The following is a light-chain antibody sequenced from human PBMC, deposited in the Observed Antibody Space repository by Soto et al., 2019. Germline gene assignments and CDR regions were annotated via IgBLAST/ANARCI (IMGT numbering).Light chain of an antibody. J-gene: IGKJ1*01. Sequence: EIMLTQSAATLSVSPGERVTISCRASQSVSSNLAWFQQKPGQAPRLLMYGTSTRATGIPARFSGSGSGTEFTLTISSLQSEDFAVYYCQQYNNWPRTFGQGTNVDIK. V-gene: IGKV3-15*01. CDR2: GTS. CDR1: QSVSSN. CDR3: QQYNNWPRT.